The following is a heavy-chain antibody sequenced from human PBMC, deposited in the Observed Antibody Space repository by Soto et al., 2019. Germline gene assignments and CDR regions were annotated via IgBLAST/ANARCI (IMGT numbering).Heavy chain of an antibody. V-gene: IGHV4-39*01. Sequence: SETLSLTCTVSGGSISSSSYYWGWIRQPPGKGLEWIGSIYYSGSTYYNPSLKSRVTISVDTSKNQFSLKLSSVTAADTAVYYCARGHYDILTGYYGPNPFDYWGQGTLVTAPQ. CDR2: IYYSGST. J-gene: IGHJ4*02. CDR3: ARGHYDILTGYYGPNPFDY. D-gene: IGHD3-9*01. CDR1: GGSISSSSYY.